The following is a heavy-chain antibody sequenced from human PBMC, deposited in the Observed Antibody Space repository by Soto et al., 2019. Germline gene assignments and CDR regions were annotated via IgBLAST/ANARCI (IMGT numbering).Heavy chain of an antibody. V-gene: IGHV3-49*03. CDR1: GFTFGDYA. CDR3: TRADTAMVTGY. CDR2: IRSKTYGGTT. D-gene: IGHD5-18*01. J-gene: IGHJ4*02. Sequence: GGSLRLSCTASGFTFGDYAMSWFRQAPGKGLEWVGFIRSKTYGGTTEYAASVKGRFTISRDDSKSIAYLQMNSLKTEDTAVYYCTRADTAMVTGYWGQGTLVTVSS.